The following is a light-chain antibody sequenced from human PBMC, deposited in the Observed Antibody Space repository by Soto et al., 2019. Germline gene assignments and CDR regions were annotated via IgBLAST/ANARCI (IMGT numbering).Light chain of an antibody. Sequence: DIQMTQSPSSVSASVGDRVTITCRASQGIGSWLGWYQQKPGKAPKLLIYAAASLQSGVPSRFSATFSGTEFTLTISSLQPEDVATYFCQQANSFPLTFGPGTKVDIK. V-gene: IGKV1-12*01. CDR2: AAA. CDR1: QGIGSW. J-gene: IGKJ3*01. CDR3: QQANSFPLT.